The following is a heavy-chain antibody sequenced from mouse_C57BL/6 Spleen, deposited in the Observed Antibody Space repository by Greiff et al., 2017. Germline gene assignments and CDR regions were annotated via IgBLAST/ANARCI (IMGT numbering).Heavy chain of an antibody. J-gene: IGHJ4*01. D-gene: IGHD2-3*01. V-gene: IGHV1-54*01. CDR3: ARRWLLPHYYAMDY. Sequence: QVQLQQSGAELVRPGTSMKVSCKASGYAFTNYLIEWVKQRPGQGLEWIGVINPGSGGTNYNEKFKGKATLTSDKSSSTAYMQLSSLTSEDSSVYFCARRWLLPHYYAMDYWGQGTSVTVSS. CDR2: INPGSGGT. CDR1: GYAFTNYL.